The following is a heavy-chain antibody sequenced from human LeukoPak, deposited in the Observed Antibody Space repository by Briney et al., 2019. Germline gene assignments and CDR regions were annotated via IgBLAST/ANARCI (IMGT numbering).Heavy chain of an antibody. Sequence: GGSLRLSCAASGFTFSSYSMIWVRQAPGKGLEFLSSISDRGRDIYYADSMKGRFTTSRDNAKNSLFLQMNSLRAEDTAVYYCARVIVRRVDTTEMDYWGQGTLVTVSS. CDR1: GFTFSSYS. D-gene: IGHD5-18*01. J-gene: IGHJ4*02. CDR2: ISDRGRDI. CDR3: ARVIVRRVDTTEMDY. V-gene: IGHV3-21*06.